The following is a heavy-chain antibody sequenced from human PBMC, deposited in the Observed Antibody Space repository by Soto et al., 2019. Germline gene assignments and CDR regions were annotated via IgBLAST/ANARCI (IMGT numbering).Heavy chain of an antibody. CDR2: IYPGDSDT. CDR3: ARILPSGYCSGGSCYRGAFDI. D-gene: IGHD2-15*01. J-gene: IGHJ3*02. V-gene: IGHV5-51*01. Sequence: GESLKISCKGSGYSFTIYWIAWVRQMPGKGLEWMGIIYPGDSDTRYSPSFQGQVTISADKSISTAYLQWSSLKASDTAMYYCARILPSGYCSGGSCYRGAFDIWGQGTMVTVSS. CDR1: GYSFTIYW.